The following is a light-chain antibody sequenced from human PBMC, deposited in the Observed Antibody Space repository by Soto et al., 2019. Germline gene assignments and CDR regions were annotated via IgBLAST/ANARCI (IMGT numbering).Light chain of an antibody. CDR2: GAS. V-gene: IGKV3-15*01. Sequence: EIVMTQSPATLSVSPGERATLSCRASQSVSSNLAWYQQTPRQAPRLLIYGASTRATGITARFSGSGSGTEFTLTISSLQSEDFAVYYCQQYNNWPPAFGQGTKV. J-gene: IGKJ1*01. CDR1: QSVSSN. CDR3: QQYNNWPPA.